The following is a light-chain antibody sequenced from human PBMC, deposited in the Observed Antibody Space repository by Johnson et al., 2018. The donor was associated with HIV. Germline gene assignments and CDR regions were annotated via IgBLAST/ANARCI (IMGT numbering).Light chain of an antibody. CDR1: SSNIGTND. V-gene: IGLV1-51*02. Sequence: QSVLTQPPSVSAAPGQKVTVSCSGSSSNIGTNDVSWYQQFPGAAPKLLIYENNKRPSGIPDRFSGSKSGTSATLGIAGLQTGDEADYYCGTWDNSLSTGAVFGTGTKVTVL. CDR3: GTWDNSLSTGAV. CDR2: ENN. J-gene: IGLJ1*01.